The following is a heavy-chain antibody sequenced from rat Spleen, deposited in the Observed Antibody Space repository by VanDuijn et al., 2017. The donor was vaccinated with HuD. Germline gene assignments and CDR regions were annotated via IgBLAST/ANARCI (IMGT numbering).Heavy chain of an antibody. CDR3: ARRHYGYTDYFDY. V-gene: IGHV5-25*01. CDR2: ITTGGGNT. J-gene: IGHJ2*01. CDR1: GFTFSNYY. D-gene: IGHD1-11*01. Sequence: EVQLVESGGGLVQPGRSMKLSCVVSGFTFSNYYMAWVRQAPTKGLEWVASITTGGGNTYYRDSVKGRFTVSRDNTKSTLSLQMDSLRSEDTATYYCARRHYGYTDYFDYWGQGVMVPVSS.